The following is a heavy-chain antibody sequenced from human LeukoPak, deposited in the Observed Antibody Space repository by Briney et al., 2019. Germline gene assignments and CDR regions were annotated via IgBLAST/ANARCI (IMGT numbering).Heavy chain of an antibody. CDR2: INPNSGDT. V-gene: IGHV1-2*02. J-gene: IGHJ4*02. D-gene: IGHD2-2*01. CDR3: ANQLRFATDFYFDY. Sequence: GASVKVSYKTPEYTFTVYYIHRLRHAPGQGREWMGWINPNSGDTKYAQKFQGRVTMTRDTSISTAFMELSGLRSDDTAVYYCANQLRFATDFYFDYWGQGTLVTVSS. CDR1: EYTFTVYY.